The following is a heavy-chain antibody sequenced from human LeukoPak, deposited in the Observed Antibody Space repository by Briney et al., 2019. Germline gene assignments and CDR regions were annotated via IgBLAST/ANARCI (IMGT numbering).Heavy chain of an antibody. CDR3: ASTETAEHYYYYGMDV. CDR1: GYSFTSYW. D-gene: IGHD5-18*01. Sequence: GALKIFCKGSGYSFTSYWIGWGRQMPGEGVEWMGIIYPGDSDTRYSPSFEGQVTISANKSLRTAYLQWNSLQASDTAMYYCASTETAEHYYYYGMDVWGKGTTVTVSS. J-gene: IGHJ6*04. V-gene: IGHV5-51*01. CDR2: IYPGDSDT.